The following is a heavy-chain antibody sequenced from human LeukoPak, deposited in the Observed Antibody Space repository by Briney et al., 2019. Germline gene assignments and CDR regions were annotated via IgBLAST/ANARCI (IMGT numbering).Heavy chain of an antibody. J-gene: IGHJ4*02. CDR2: IFSNGDT. Sequence: GGSLRLSCTASEFTVSRNYMLWVRQAPGKRLEWVSLIFSNGDTHYADSVKGRFTISRDTSKNTVSLQMNSLRVEDTAMYYCTRDQMNYWGQGTLVTVSS. CDR3: TRDQMNY. CDR1: EFTVSRNY. V-gene: IGHV3-53*01. D-gene: IGHD5-24*01.